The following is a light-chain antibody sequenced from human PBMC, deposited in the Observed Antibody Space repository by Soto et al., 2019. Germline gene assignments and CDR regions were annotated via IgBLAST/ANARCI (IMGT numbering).Light chain of an antibody. CDR1: QSISNY. Sequence: DIQMTQSPSSLSASVGARVTITCRASQSISNYLNWYQHKPGKAPKLLIYAASSLQSGVPSRFSGSGSGTDFTLTISSLQPEDFATYYCQQSYTSPWTFGKGNKVEIK. CDR3: QQSYTSPWT. CDR2: AAS. J-gene: IGKJ1*01. V-gene: IGKV1-39*01.